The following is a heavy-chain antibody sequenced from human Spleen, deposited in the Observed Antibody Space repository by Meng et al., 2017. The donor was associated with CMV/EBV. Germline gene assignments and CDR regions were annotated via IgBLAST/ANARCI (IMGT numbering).Heavy chain of an antibody. D-gene: IGHD3-3*01. CDR3: ARGHDFWSGYFDY. Sequence: KASGGTVNRYAISWVRQATGKGLEWMGGIIPIFGTANYARKFQGRVIITTDESTSTAYMELSSLRSEDTAVYYCARGHDFWSGYFDYWGQGTLVTVSS. V-gene: IGHV1-69*05. J-gene: IGHJ4*02. CDR2: IIPIFGTA. CDR1: GGTVNRYA.